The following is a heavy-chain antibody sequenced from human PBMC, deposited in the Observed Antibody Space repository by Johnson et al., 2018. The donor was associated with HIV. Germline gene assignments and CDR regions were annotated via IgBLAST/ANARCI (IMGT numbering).Heavy chain of an antibody. CDR2: INWNGGST. CDR3: AREGGGGDFDAFDI. Sequence: VQLVESGGGLVQPGRSLRLSCAASGFTFDDYAMHWVRQAPGKGLEWVSGINWNGGSTGYADSVKGRFTISRDNAKNSLYLQMNSLRAEDTALYYCAREGGGGDFDAFDIWGQGTMVTVSS. J-gene: IGHJ3*02. V-gene: IGHV3-9*01. CDR1: GFTFDDYA. D-gene: IGHD2-21*02.